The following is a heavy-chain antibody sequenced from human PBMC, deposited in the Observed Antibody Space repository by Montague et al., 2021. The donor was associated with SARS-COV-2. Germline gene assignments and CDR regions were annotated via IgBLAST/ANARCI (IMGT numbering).Heavy chain of an antibody. CDR2: ISGSGGST. D-gene: IGHD3-10*01. CDR1: GFTFSSYA. V-gene: IGHV3-23*01. CDR3: AKGIAVLGGFSYYYGMDV. J-gene: IGHJ6*02. Sequence: SLRLSCAASGFTFSSYAMSWVRQAPGKGLEWVSAISGSGGSTYYADSVQGRFTISRDNTKNTLYLQMNSLRAEDTAVYYCAKGIAVLGGFSYYYGMDVWGQGTTATVSS.